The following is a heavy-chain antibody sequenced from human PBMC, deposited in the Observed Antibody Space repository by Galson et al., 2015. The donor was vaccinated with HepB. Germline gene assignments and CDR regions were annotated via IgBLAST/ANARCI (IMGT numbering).Heavy chain of an antibody. CDR2: IYPGDSET. CDR1: GYTFANFW. J-gene: IGHJ3*02. CDR3: ARPVASGPRGAFAI. D-gene: IGHD1-26*01. Sequence: QSGAEVKKPGESLKISCKGSGYTFANFWIGWVRQMPGEGLEYMGIIYPGDSETGYNPSFQGQVTISADRSISTAYLQWNSLKTSDTATYYCARPVASGPRGAFAIWGQGTEVTVSS. V-gene: IGHV5-51*01.